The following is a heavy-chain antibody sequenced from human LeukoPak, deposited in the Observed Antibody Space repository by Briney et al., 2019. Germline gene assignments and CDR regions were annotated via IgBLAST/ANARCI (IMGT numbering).Heavy chain of an antibody. Sequence: GRSLRLSCAASGFTFDDYAMHWVRQAPGKGLEWVSGISWNSGSIGYADSVKGRFTISRDNAKNSLYLQMNSLRAEDTAVYYCARDPYGGNSYWGQGTLVTVSS. J-gene: IGHJ4*02. V-gene: IGHV3-9*01. CDR1: GFTFDDYA. CDR2: ISWNSGSI. D-gene: IGHD4-23*01. CDR3: ARDPYGGNSY.